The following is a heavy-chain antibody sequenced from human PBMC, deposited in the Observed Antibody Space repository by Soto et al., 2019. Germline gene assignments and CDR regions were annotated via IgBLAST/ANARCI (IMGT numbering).Heavy chain of an antibody. Sequence: QVQLVESGGGVVQPGRSLRLSCAASGFTFSSYGMHWVRQAPGKGLEWVAVISYDGSNKYYADSVKGRFTISRDNSKNTLYLQMNSLRAEDTAVYYCAKDGLPYGGLAYWGQGTLVTVSS. J-gene: IGHJ4*02. CDR3: AKDGLPYGGLAY. CDR2: ISYDGSNK. D-gene: IGHD4-17*01. CDR1: GFTFSSYG. V-gene: IGHV3-30*18.